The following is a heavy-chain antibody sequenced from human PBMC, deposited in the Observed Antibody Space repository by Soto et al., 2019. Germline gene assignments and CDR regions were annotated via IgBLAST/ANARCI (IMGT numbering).Heavy chain of an antibody. Sequence: ASVKVSCKASGYTFTGYYMHWVRQAPGQGLEWMGWINPNSGGTNYAQKFQGWVTMTRDTSISTAYMELSRLRSDDTAVYYCARGNIVVVTGAHYFDYSGQGTLVTVSS. D-gene: IGHD2-21*02. CDR2: INPNSGGT. J-gene: IGHJ4*02. CDR1: GYTFTGYY. V-gene: IGHV1-2*04. CDR3: ARGNIVVVTGAHYFDY.